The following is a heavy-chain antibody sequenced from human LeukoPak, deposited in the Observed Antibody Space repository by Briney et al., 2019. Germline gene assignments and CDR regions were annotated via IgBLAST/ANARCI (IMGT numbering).Heavy chain of an antibody. CDR3: AKDSLWFGESLYNWFDP. D-gene: IGHD3-10*01. CDR2: ISYDGSNK. Sequence: GGSLRLSCAASGFTFSSYGMHWVRQTPGKGLEWVAVISYDGSNKYYADSVKGRFTISRDNSKNTLYLQMNSLRAEDTAVYYCAKDSLWFGESLYNWFDPWGQGTLVTVSS. V-gene: IGHV3-30*18. J-gene: IGHJ5*02. CDR1: GFTFSSYG.